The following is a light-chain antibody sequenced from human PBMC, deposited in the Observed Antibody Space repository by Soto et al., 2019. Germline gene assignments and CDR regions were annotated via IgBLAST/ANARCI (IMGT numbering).Light chain of an antibody. Sequence: QSALTQPASVSGSPGQSITISCAGTMRDVGAYNLVSWYQQHPGRAPQLIIYEVRNRPSGISFRFSGSKSGLTASLTISGLQPEDEADYYCSSFTSNRIYVFGPGTKLTVL. V-gene: IGLV2-14*01. J-gene: IGLJ1*01. CDR2: EVR. CDR1: MRDVGAYNL. CDR3: SSFTSNRIYV.